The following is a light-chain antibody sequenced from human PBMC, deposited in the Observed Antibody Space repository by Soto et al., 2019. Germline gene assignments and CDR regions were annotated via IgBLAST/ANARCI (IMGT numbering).Light chain of an antibody. J-gene: IGKJ2*02. CDR3: QQCDNWPRT. Sequence: EIVLTQSPATLSLSPGERATLSCRASQSVSSSLAWYQQKPGQAPSLLIYDASSRATGIPARFSGSGSGTDFTLTISSLEPEDFAVYYCQQCDNWPRTFGQGPKLEIK. CDR2: DAS. CDR1: QSVSSS. V-gene: IGKV3-11*01.